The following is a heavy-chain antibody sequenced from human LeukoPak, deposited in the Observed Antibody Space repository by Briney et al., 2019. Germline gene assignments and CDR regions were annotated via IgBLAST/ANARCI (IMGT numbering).Heavy chain of an antibody. J-gene: IGHJ4*02. Sequence: ASVKVSCKASGYTFTGYYMHWVRQAPGQWLEWMGWINPNSGGTNYAQKFQGWVTMTRDTSISTAYMELSRPRSDDTAVYYCARSQYSSSWYDYWGQGTLVTVSS. V-gene: IGHV1-2*04. CDR2: INPNSGGT. CDR1: GYTFTGYY. CDR3: ARSQYSSSWYDY. D-gene: IGHD6-13*01.